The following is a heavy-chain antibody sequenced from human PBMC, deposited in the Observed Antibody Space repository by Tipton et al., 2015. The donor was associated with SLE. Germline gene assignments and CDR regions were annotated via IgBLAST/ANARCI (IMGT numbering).Heavy chain of an antibody. CDR2: INPSGGST. J-gene: IGHJ6*02. CDR1: GYTFTSYY. D-gene: IGHD3-16*01. CDR3: ARSYIWGSLYCCGMDV. Sequence: QVQLVQSGAEVKKPGASVKVSCKASGYTFTSYYMHWVRQAPGQGLEWMGIINPSGGSTSYAQKFQGRVTMTRDTSTSTVYMELSSLRSDDTAVYYCARSYIWGSLYCCGMDVWGQGTTVTVSS. V-gene: IGHV1-46*01.